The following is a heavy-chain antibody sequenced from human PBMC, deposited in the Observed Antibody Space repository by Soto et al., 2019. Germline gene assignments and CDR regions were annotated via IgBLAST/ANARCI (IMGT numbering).Heavy chain of an antibody. CDR3: ARVVVAAPPYSFGY. V-gene: IGHV4-61*01. J-gene: IGHJ4*02. CDR1: GGSVSSGSYY. CDR2: IYYSGST. D-gene: IGHD2-15*01. Sequence: SGTLSLTCTVSGGSVSSGSYYWSWIRQPPGKGLEWIGYIYYSGSTNYNPSLKSRVTISVDTSKNQFSLKLSSVTAADTAVYYCARVVVAAPPYSFGYPGQGPLVTVS.